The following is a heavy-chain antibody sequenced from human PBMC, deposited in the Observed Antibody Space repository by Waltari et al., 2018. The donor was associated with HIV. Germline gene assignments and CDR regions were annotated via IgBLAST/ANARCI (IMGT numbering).Heavy chain of an antibody. CDR2: ISGSGSHT. V-gene: IGHV3-23*04. Sequence: EVQLVQSGGGLVQPGGSLRLSCEASGVTFRSHAMSWVRQAPGKGLEWVSTISGSGSHTYNADSAKGRFTISRDNAENKLFLQMSRLGVEDSALYYCAKDFDTSGLPYVVIDSWGQGTLVTVSS. CDR1: GVTFRSHA. J-gene: IGHJ4*02. D-gene: IGHD5-12*01. CDR3: AKDFDTSGLPYVVIDS.